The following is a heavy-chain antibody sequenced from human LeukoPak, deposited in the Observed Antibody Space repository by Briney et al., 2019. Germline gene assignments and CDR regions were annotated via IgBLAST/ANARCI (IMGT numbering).Heavy chain of an antibody. Sequence: GGSLKLSCAASGFNFSNAWMNWVRQAPGKGLEWVGRILTKAEGGTVDYAAPVKDRFTISRDDSKNTLYLHLNSLKTDDTAVYYCTAGLVKTNDDCWGQGTLVTVSS. CDR2: ILTKAEGGTV. CDR3: TAGLVKTNDDC. J-gene: IGHJ4*02. D-gene: IGHD2-21*01. V-gene: IGHV3-15*01. CDR1: GFNFSNAW.